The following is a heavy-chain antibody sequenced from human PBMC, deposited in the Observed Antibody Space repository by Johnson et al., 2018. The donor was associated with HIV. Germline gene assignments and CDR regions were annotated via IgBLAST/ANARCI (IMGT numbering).Heavy chain of an antibody. J-gene: IGHJ3*02. V-gene: IGHV3-23*04. CDR2: ISGSGGTT. CDR1: GFTFSSYA. D-gene: IGHD2-21*01. CDR3: STGGPYCGDDCYSRGGSDI. Sequence: VQLVESGGGLVQPGGSLRLSCAASGFTFSSYAMSWVRQAPGKGLEWVSAISGSGGTTDYAAPVKGRFTISRDDSKNTLYLQMNSLKTEDTAVYYCSTGGPYCGDDCYSRGGSDIWGQGTMVTVSS.